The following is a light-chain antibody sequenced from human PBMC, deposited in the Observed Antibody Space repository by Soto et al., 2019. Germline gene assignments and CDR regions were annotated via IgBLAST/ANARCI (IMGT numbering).Light chain of an antibody. Sequence: QSVLTQPASVSGSPGQSITISCTGTSSDVGAYNLVSWYQQHPGRAPKLFIFDVSDRPSGVSNRFSGSKSGNTAPLTISGLEAEDEAFYYCSSYTNTSTLVFGGGTKVTVL. CDR3: SSYTNTSTLV. V-gene: IGLV2-14*02. J-gene: IGLJ3*02. CDR2: DVS. CDR1: SSDVGAYNL.